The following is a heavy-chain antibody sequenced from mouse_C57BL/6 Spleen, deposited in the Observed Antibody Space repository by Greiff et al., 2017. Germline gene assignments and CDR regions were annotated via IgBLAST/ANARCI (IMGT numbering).Heavy chain of an antibody. CDR1: GYTFTDYE. V-gene: IGHV1-15*01. D-gene: IGHD4-1*02. CDR2: IDPETGGT. Sequence: QVHVKQSGAELVRPGASVTLSCKASGYTFTDYEMHWVKQTPVHGLEWIGAIDPETGGTAYNQKFKGKAILTADKSSSTAYMELRSLTSEDSAVYYCPVNWDVYYAMDYWGQGTSVTVSS. CDR3: PVNWDVYYAMDY. J-gene: IGHJ4*01.